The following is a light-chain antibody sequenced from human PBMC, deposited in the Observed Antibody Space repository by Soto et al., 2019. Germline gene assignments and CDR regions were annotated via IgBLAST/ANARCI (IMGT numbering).Light chain of an antibody. J-gene: IGLJ3*02. CDR3: SSYTSGSTRV. CDR1: SSDVGGYNY. Sequence: QSALTQPASVSGSPGQSITIPCTGTSSDVGGYNYVSWYQQHPGKAPKLMIYEVSNRPSGVSNRFSGSKSGNTASLTISGLQAEDEADYYCSSYTSGSTRVFGGGTKLTVL. V-gene: IGLV2-14*01. CDR2: EVS.